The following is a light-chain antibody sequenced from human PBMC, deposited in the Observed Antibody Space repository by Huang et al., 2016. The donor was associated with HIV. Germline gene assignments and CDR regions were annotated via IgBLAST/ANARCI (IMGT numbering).Light chain of an antibody. CDR3: QQLNSYPLT. Sequence: IQLTQSPSSLSASVGDRVTITCRASQGISSYLAWYQQKLGKAPKLLIYGASTLQSGGPSRFSGSGSGTNFILTISSLQPEDFATYYCQQLNSYPLTFGGGTKVEIK. V-gene: IGKV1-9*01. CDR2: GAS. CDR1: QGISSY. J-gene: IGKJ4*01.